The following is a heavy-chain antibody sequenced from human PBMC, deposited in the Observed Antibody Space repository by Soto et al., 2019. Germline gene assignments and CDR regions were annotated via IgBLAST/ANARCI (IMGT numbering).Heavy chain of an antibody. CDR3: ARDFGDIVVVPAALNSYYGMDV. Sequence: PGGSLRLSCAASGFTFSSYGMHWVRQAPGKGLEWVAVIWYDGSNKYYADSVKGRFTISRDNSKNTLYLQMNSLRAEDTAVYYCARDFGDIVVVPAALNSYYGMDVWGQGTTVTVSS. V-gene: IGHV3-33*01. J-gene: IGHJ6*02. D-gene: IGHD2-2*01. CDR1: GFTFSSYG. CDR2: IWYDGSNK.